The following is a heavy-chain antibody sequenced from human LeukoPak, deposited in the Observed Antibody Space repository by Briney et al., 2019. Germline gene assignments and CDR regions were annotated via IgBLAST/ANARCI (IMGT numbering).Heavy chain of an antibody. CDR1: GGSISNYY. Sequence: KPSETLSLTCTVSGGSISNYYWSRIRQPPGKGLEWIGYVYNSGSTTYNPSLKSRVTMSVDPSRNQFSLKLRSVTAADTAVYYCASDYGSGSYRFDYWGQGTLVSVSS. CDR2: VYNSGST. D-gene: IGHD3-10*01. CDR3: ASDYGSGSYRFDY. J-gene: IGHJ4*02. V-gene: IGHV4-59*01.